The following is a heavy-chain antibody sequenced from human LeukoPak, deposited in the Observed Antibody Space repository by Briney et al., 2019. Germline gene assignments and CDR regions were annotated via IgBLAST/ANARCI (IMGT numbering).Heavy chain of an antibody. Sequence: PGGSLRLSCAASGFTFSSYEMNWVRQASGKGLEWVSYISSSGSTIYYADSVKGRFTISRDNAKNSLYLQMNSLRAEDTAVYYCARRAMVRGFDIWGQGTMVTVSS. CDR1: GFTFSSYE. D-gene: IGHD3-10*01. J-gene: IGHJ3*02. V-gene: IGHV3-48*03. CDR3: ARRAMVRGFDI. CDR2: ISSSGSTI.